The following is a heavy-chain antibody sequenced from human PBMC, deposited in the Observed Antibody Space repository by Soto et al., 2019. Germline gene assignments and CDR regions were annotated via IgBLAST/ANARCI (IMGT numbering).Heavy chain of an antibody. Sequence: ASVKVSCKASGYTFTSYAMHWVRQAPGQRLEWMGWINAGNGNTKYSQKFQGRVTITRDTSASTAYMELSSLRSEDTAVYYCASTYSSGWRDYYYYYMDVWGKGTTVTAP. CDR1: GYTFTSYA. D-gene: IGHD6-19*01. J-gene: IGHJ6*03. V-gene: IGHV1-3*01. CDR3: ASTYSSGWRDYYYYYMDV. CDR2: INAGNGNT.